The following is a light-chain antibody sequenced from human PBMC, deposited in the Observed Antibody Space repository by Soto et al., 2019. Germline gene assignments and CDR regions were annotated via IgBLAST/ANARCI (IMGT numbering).Light chain of an antibody. CDR3: QQTYSSVWT. V-gene: IGKV1-39*01. CDR2: AAS. Sequence: DIQMTQSTSSLSASVGDRVTITCRASQSITSCLNWYQQKPGKAPNLLIYAASTLQSGVPSRFSGSGSGTDYTLTISSLQPEDFATYYCQQTYSSVWTFGQGTKVDI. CDR1: QSITSC. J-gene: IGKJ1*01.